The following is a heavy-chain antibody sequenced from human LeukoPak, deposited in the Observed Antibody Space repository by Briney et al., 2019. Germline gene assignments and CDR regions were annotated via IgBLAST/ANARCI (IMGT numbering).Heavy chain of an antibody. CDR2: IKQDGSEK. CDR3: ARGVDTTMAPADV. CDR1: GFTFSNYW. D-gene: IGHD5-18*01. J-gene: IGHJ6*04. V-gene: IGHV3-7*01. Sequence: PGGSLRLSCAASGFTFSNYWMSWVCQAPGKGLEWVANIKQDGSEKYYVDSVKGQFTISRDNAKNSLYLQMNSLRAEDTAVYYCARGVDTTMAPADVWGKGTTVTVSS.